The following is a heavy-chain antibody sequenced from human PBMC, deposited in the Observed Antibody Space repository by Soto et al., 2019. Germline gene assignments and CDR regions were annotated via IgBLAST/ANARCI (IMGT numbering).Heavy chain of an antibody. V-gene: IGHV4-34*02. CDR1: GGSFRNYY. Sequence: QVELQQWGAGLLKPSETLSLTCGVYGGSFRNYYWIWVRQPPGKGLEWIGGGKHSGEATYNPSLQSRVSISLDTSNHRSSLKMTSVLAADTAIYFFARAERFPRSWFDPWGQGTQVTVSS. J-gene: IGHJ5*02. CDR2: GKHSGEA. D-gene: IGHD3-10*01. CDR3: ARAERFPRSWFDP.